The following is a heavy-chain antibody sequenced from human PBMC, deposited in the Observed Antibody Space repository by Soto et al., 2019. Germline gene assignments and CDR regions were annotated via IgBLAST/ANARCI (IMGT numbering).Heavy chain of an antibody. CDR2: IVAYSGNT. Sequence: ASVKVSCKASGFTYTTSAVQWVRQARGQRLEWIGWIVAYSGNTNYAQKLQDRVTITTDMSTSTAYMELRSLRSDDTAVYYCARSVSGSSSTDLDYWGQGPLVTVSS. CDR3: ARSVSGSSSTDLDY. J-gene: IGHJ4*02. CDR1: GFTYTTSA. D-gene: IGHD6-6*01. V-gene: IGHV1-58*01.